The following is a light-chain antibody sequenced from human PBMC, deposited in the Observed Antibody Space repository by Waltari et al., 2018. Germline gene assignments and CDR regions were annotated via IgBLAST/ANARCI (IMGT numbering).Light chain of an antibody. CDR3: QQRSNWPPMYT. CDR1: QSVNTK. CDR2: DAS. V-gene: IGKV3-11*01. Sequence: EIVLTQSPATLSLSPGQGATLSCRASQSVNTKLAWYQQKPGQAPRLLIYDASNRATGIPGGFSGRGSGTDFTLTISSLEPEDFAVYYCQQRSNWPPMYTFGQGTKLEIK. J-gene: IGKJ2*01.